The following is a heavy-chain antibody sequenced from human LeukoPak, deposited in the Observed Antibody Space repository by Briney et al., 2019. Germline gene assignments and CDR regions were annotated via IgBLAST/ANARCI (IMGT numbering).Heavy chain of an antibody. Sequence: GGSLRLSCAASGFTFSSYAMSWVRQAPGKGLEWVANIKQDGSEKYYVDSLKGRFTISRDNAKNSLFLQMNSLRAEDTAVYYCARFSWASKVFNSWGQGTLVTVSS. CDR1: GFTFSSYA. CDR3: ARFSWASKVFNS. J-gene: IGHJ4*02. CDR2: IKQDGSEK. V-gene: IGHV3-7*01. D-gene: IGHD2-2*01.